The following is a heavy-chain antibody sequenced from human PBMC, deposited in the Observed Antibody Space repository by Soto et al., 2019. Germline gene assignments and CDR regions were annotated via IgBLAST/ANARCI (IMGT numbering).Heavy chain of an antibody. V-gene: IGHV4-59*01. CDR2: ISYSGST. CDR1: GDSINNYF. D-gene: IGHD5-18*01. J-gene: IGHJ6*02. Sequence: SETLSLTCTISGDSINNYFWNWIRQPPGKGLEWIGYISYSGSTSYNPSLRSRVTISSDTSKNQFSLQLSSVTAADTAVYYCARARQRDTGRGLDVWGQGTTVTVSS. CDR3: ARARQRDTGRGLDV.